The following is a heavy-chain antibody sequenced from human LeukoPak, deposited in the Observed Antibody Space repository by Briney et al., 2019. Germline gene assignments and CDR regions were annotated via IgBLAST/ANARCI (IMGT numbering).Heavy chain of an antibody. CDR1: GFTFSTYA. J-gene: IGHJ4*02. CDR3: ARESIAVAGYDY. CDR2: ISGSGGST. Sequence: PGGSLRLSCTASGFTFSTYAMSWVRQAPGEGLEWVSGISGSGGSTYYTDSVKGRFTISRDNSKNTLYLQMNSLRAEDTAVYYCARESIAVAGYDYWGQGTLVTVSS. V-gene: IGHV3-23*01. D-gene: IGHD6-19*01.